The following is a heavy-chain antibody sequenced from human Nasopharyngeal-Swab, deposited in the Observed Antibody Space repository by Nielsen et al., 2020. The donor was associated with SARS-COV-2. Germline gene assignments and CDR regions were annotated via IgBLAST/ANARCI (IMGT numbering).Heavy chain of an antibody. CDR3: ATGPPYSDVRSGNWFGP. CDR2: FDPEDGET. V-gene: IGHV1-24*01. D-gene: IGHD3-10*01. J-gene: IGHJ5*02. Sequence: ASVKVSCKVSGYTLTELSMHWVRQAPGKGLEWMGGFDPEDGETIYAQKFQGRVTMTEDTSTDTAYMELSSLRSEDTAVYYCATGPPYSDVRSGNWFGPWGQGTLVTVSS. CDR1: GYTLTELS.